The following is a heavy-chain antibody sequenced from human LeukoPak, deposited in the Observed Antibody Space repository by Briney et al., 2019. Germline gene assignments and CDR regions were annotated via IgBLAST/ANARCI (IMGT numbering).Heavy chain of an antibody. Sequence: VASVKVSCKASGYTFTSYDINWVRQATGQGLEWMGWMNPNSGNAGYAQKFQGRVTMTRNTSLNTAYMEVSSLTSDDSAVYYCARGAREVVVVITKYYVDFWGQGTLVTVSS. CDR1: GYTFTSYD. J-gene: IGHJ4*02. V-gene: IGHV1-8*01. CDR2: MNPNSGNA. D-gene: IGHD3-22*01. CDR3: ARGAREVVVVITKYYVDF.